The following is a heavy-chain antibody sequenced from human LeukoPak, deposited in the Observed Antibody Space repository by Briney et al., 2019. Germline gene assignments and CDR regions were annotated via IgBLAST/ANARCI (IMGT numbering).Heavy chain of an antibody. CDR2: IYNGGNT. J-gene: IGHJ4*02. Sequence: GGSLRLSCAASGFTVSNKYMSWVRQAPGKGLECVSVIYNGGNTYYADSVKGRFTISRDNSRNTLYLQMNSLRAEDTAIYYCARGGASELYYFDYWGQGTLVTVSS. D-gene: IGHD2-15*01. CDR1: GFTVSNKY. V-gene: IGHV3-53*01. CDR3: ARGGASELYYFDY.